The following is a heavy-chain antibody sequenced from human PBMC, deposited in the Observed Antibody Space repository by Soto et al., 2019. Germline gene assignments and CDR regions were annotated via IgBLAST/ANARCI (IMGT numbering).Heavy chain of an antibody. J-gene: IGHJ6*02. CDR3: ARNLGTTSYYYLAMDV. D-gene: IGHD7-27*01. Sequence: QGQLVQSGAEVRKPGASVKVSCKASGYSFTTYSVHWVRQAPGQGLEWMGWITGGSGNTRYSQSLQGRVTITRDSSASTAYLELSSLRSEDTAVYYCARNLGTTSYYYLAMDVWGRGTSVTVSS. CDR2: ITGGSGNT. CDR1: GYSFTTYS. V-gene: IGHV1-3*01.